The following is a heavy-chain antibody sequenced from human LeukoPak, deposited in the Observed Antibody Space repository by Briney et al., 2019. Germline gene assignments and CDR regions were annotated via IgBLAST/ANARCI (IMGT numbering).Heavy chain of an antibody. CDR3: ANVKYGDELPFDY. D-gene: IGHD4-17*01. CDR2: ISGSGGST. J-gene: IGHJ4*02. Sequence: GGSLRLSCAASGFTFSSYGMSWVRQAPGKGLEWVSAISGSGGSTYYADSVKGRFTISRDNSKNTLYLQMNSLRAEDTAVYYCANVKYGDELPFDYWGRGTLVTVSS. V-gene: IGHV3-23*01. CDR1: GFTFSSYG.